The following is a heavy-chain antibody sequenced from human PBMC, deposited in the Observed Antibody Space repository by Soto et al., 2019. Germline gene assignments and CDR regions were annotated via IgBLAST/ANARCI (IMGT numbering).Heavy chain of an antibody. CDR2: IIPMLRMA. CDR1: GGTFRFYT. V-gene: IGHV1-69*02. D-gene: IGHD3-10*01. Sequence: QVQLVRSGAEVKKPGSSVKVSCTASGGTFRFYTINWVRQVPGQGLEWMGRIIPMLRMANFAQKFQGRVTMTADESTSTAYLDLRSLKSEDTAVYYCATNYGSGSTHFDYWGQGTLVTVSS. CDR3: ATNYGSGSTHFDY. J-gene: IGHJ4*02.